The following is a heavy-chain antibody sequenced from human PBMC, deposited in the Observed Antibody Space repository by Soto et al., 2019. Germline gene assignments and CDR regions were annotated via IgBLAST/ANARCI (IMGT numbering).Heavy chain of an antibody. CDR3: ASVNCSSTSCLYYYYGMVV. V-gene: IGHV1-46*01. CDR1: GYTFTSYY. J-gene: IGHJ6*02. D-gene: IGHD2-2*01. Sequence: ASVKVSCKASGYTFTSYYMHWVRQAPGQGLEWMGIINPSGGSTSYAQKFQGRVTMTRDTSTSTVYMELSSLRSEDTAVYYCASVNCSSTSCLYYYYGMVVWGQGTTVTVS. CDR2: INPSGGST.